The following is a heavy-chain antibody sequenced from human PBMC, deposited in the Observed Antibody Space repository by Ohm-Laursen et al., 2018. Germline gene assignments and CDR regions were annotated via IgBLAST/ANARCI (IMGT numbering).Heavy chain of an antibody. D-gene: IGHD3-10*01. CDR2: INTDGRST. V-gene: IGHV3-74*01. CDR1: GFTFSSYW. J-gene: IGHJ6*02. CDR3: ASYMVRGNFAMDV. Sequence: SLRLSCAASGFTFSSYWMHWVRQAPGKGLVWVSRINTDGRSTNYADSVKGRFTISRDNPKKTLYLQMNSLRAEDTAIYYCASYMVRGNFAMDVWGQGTTVTVSS.